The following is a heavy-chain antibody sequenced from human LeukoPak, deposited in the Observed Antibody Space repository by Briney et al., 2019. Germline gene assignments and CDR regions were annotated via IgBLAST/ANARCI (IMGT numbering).Heavy chain of an antibody. Sequence: GESLKTSCKGSGYSFTSYWIGWVRPMPGKGLEWMGIIYPGDSDTRYSPSFQGQVTISADKSISTAYLQWSSLKASDTAMYYCARHVNRLWRYFDYWGQGTLVTVSS. CDR2: IYPGDSDT. CDR1: GYSFTSYW. CDR3: ARHVNRLWRYFDY. J-gene: IGHJ4*02. V-gene: IGHV5-51*01. D-gene: IGHD3-16*01.